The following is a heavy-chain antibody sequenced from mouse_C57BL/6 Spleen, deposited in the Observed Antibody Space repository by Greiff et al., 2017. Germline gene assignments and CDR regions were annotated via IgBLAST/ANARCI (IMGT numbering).Heavy chain of an antibody. V-gene: IGHV1-69*01. CDR2: IDPSDSYT. CDR1: GYTFTSYW. D-gene: IGHD1-2*01. CDR3: ARRDYYGDFDY. J-gene: IGHJ2*01. Sequence: QVQLQQPGAELVMPGASVKLSCKASGYTFTSYWMHWVKQRPGQGLEWIGEIDPSDSYTNYNQKFKGKSTLTVDKSSSTAYMQLSSLTSEDAAVYYCARRDYYGDFDYWGQGTTLTVSS.